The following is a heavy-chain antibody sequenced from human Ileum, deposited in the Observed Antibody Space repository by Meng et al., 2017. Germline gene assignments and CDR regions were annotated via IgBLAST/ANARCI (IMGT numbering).Heavy chain of an antibody. J-gene: IGHJ4*02. CDR1: GYNFTSYG. CDR2: ISVYNGNT. CDR3: ARDYSGTSYRFSDY. D-gene: IGHD1-26*01. V-gene: IGHV1-18*01. Sequence: QVHLVQSGAEVKKPGASVMGSCKAFGYNFTSYGISWVRQAPGQGLEWMGGISVYNGNTNYAQKFQGRVTMTADTSTSTAYMELRSLRSDDTAVYYCARDYSGTSYRFSDYWGQGTLVTVSS.